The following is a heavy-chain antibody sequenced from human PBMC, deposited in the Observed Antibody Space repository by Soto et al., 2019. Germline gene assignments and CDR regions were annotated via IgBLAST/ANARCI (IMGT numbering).Heavy chain of an antibody. CDR1: GFTFSSYA. Sequence: QVQLVESGGGVVQPGRSLRLSCAASGFTFSSYALHWVRQAPGKGLDWVAVISSDVNYKYYADSVKGRFTISRDNSKNTLYLQKNSLRAEDTAGDYCARQKKRGVWLFDFWGQGTLVTVSS. V-gene: IGHV3-30-3*01. CDR3: ARQKKRGVWLFDF. D-gene: IGHD5-12*01. J-gene: IGHJ4*02. CDR2: ISSDVNYK.